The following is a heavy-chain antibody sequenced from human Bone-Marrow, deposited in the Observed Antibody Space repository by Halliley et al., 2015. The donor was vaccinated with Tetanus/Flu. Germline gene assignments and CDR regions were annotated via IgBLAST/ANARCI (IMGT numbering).Heavy chain of an antibody. Sequence: GVEWISGIYLGGTPFYTDPVKGLFNISRDNSRNTVYLQRNSLMVEDTARYCCAREGEGGYFDSWGQGPLVSVSS. CDR2: IYLGGTP. V-gene: IGHV3-53*01. CDR3: AREGEGGYFDS. J-gene: IGHJ4*02.